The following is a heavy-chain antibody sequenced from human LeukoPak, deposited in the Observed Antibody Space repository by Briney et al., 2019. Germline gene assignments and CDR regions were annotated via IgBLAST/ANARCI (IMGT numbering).Heavy chain of an antibody. CDR2: IYGGGST. V-gene: IGHV3-53*05. D-gene: IGHD5-12*01. J-gene: IGHJ4*02. CDR3: ARVGEATAFDY. Sequence: GGSLRLSCAASGFTVSSMYMSWVRQAPGKGLEWVSVIYGGGSTFYADSVKGRFTISRDNSKNMLYLQMGRLRAEDTAVYYCARVGEATAFDYWGQGTLVTVSS. CDR1: GFTVSSMY.